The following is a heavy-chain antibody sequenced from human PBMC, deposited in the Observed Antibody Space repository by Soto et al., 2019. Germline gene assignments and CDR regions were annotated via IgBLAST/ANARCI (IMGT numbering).Heavy chain of an antibody. Sequence: QVQLVQSGAKVKKPGASVKVSCKASGYTFTSYDINWVRQATGQGLEWMGWMNPNSGNTGYAQKFQGRVTMTRNTSISTAYMELSSLRSEDTAVYYCARGQPGYSSSWYEAVYWGQGTLVTVSS. CDR3: ARGQPGYSSSWYEAVY. J-gene: IGHJ4*02. D-gene: IGHD6-13*01. CDR2: MNPNSGNT. CDR1: GYTFTSYD. V-gene: IGHV1-8*01.